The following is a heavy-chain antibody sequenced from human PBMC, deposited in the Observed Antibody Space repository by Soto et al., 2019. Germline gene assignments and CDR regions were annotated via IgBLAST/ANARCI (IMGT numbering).Heavy chain of an antibody. CDR1: GGSISSSSYY. D-gene: IGHD6-25*01. CDR2: SYYSGST. CDR3: ATCSDGYIDPFDY. J-gene: IGHJ4*02. Sequence: SETLSLTCTVSGGSISSSSYYWGWIRQPPGKGLEWIGSSYYSGSTYYNPSLKSRVTISVDTSKNQFSLKLSSVTAADPAVYYCATCSDGYIDPFDYWGQGTLVTVSS. V-gene: IGHV4-39*01.